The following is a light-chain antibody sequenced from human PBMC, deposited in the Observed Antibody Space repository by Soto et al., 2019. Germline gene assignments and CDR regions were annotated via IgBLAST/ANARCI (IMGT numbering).Light chain of an antibody. J-gene: IGKJ1*01. CDR3: QQYGTLPLT. CDR1: QSVSKTY. V-gene: IGKV3-20*01. CDR2: GVS. Sequence: EIVLTQSPGTLSLSPGERATLSCRASQSVSKTYLAWYQQKPGQAPRLLMFGVSSRATGIPDRFSGSGSGTDFTLTISRLETGDFAAYFCQQYGTLPLTFGQGTKVEIK.